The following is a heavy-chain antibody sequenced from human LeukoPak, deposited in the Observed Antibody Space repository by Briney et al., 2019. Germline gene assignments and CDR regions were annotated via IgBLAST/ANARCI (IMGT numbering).Heavy chain of an antibody. CDR2: IYSGGGT. D-gene: IGHD3-10*01. CDR1: GFTVSSNY. Sequence: GGSLRLSCAASGFTVSSNYMSWVRQAPGKGLEWVSVIYSGGGTYYADSVKGRFTISRDNSKDTLYLQMNSLRAEDTAVYYCARILHYYGSGSYPFDYWGQGTLVTVSS. CDR3: ARILHYYGSGSYPFDY. J-gene: IGHJ4*02. V-gene: IGHV3-53*01.